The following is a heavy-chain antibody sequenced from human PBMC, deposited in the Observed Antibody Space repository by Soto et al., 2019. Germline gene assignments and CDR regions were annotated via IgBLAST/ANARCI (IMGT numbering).Heavy chain of an antibody. V-gene: IGHV3-30-3*01. CDR3: ARDVGSSGSSSAFDI. CDR2: ISYDGSNK. D-gene: IGHD1-26*01. J-gene: IGHJ3*02. Sequence: GGSLRLSCAASGFSFSTYAMHWVRQAPGKGLEWVAVISYDGSNKYYADSLKGRFTISRDNAQNALYLQMNSLRAEDMAVYYCARDVGSSGSSSAFDIWGQGTMVTVSS. CDR1: GFSFSTYA.